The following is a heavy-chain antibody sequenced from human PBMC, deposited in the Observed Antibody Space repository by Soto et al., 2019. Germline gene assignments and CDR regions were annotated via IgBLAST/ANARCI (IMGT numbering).Heavy chain of an antibody. D-gene: IGHD1-26*01. CDR3: ARGTHSYSGSHELDA. CDR2: ISGSGNSP. J-gene: IGHJ5*02. CDR1: GFIFGDHV. Sequence: EVQLVESGGRLVQRGGSLRLSCSGSGFIFGDHVMDWVRQAPGKGLEWVAGISGSGNSPFFRDPVKGRFTISRDNSKNTVYLEMNNLRDEDSAMYFCARGTHSYSGSHELDAWGLGTLVTVSS. V-gene: IGHV3-23*04.